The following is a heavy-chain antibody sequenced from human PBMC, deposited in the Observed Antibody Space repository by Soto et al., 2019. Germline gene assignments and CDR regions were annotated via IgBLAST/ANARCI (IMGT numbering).Heavy chain of an antibody. D-gene: IGHD6-6*01. CDR2: ISYDGSNK. CDR3: ARLSIAARPIYYGMDV. CDR1: GFTFSSYG. J-gene: IGHJ6*02. V-gene: IGHV3-30*03. Sequence: QVQLVESGGGVVQPGRSLRLSCAASGFTFSSYGMHWVRQAPGKGLEWVAVISYDGSNKYYADSVKGRFTISRDNSKKALYLQMNSLRAEDSAVYYCARLSIAARPIYYGMDVWGQGTTVTVSS.